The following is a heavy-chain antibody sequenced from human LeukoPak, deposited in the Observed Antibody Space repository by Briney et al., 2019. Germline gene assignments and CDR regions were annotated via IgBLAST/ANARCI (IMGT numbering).Heavy chain of an antibody. CDR2: INHSGST. Sequence: PSETLSLTCAVYGGSFSGYYWSWIRQPPGKGLEWIGEINHSGSTNYNPSLKSRVTISVDTSKNQFSLKLSSVTAADTAVYYCARGTQYYYDSSGSSYAGLKRGGWYYFDYWGQGTLVTVSS. D-gene: IGHD3-22*01. J-gene: IGHJ4*02. V-gene: IGHV4-34*01. CDR3: ARGTQYYYDSSGSSYAGLKRGGWYYFDY. CDR1: GGSFSGYY.